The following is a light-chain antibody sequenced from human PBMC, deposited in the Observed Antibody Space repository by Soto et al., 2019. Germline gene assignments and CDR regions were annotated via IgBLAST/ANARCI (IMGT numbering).Light chain of an antibody. V-gene: IGKV3-15*01. CDR3: QQYNNWPRT. CDR1: QSVSSN. Sequence: EIVMTQSPATLSVSPGERATLSCRASQSVSSNLAWYQQQPGQAPSLLIYGASTRATGIPARFSGSGSGTDFTLTISSLQSEDFAVYYCQQYNNWPRTFGQGTKVEIK. CDR2: GAS. J-gene: IGKJ1*01.